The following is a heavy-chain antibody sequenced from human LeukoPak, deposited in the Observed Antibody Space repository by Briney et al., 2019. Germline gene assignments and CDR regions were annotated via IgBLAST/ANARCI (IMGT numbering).Heavy chain of an antibody. CDR3: ARGASYYFGSGMSYYFDY. CDR2: IYYSGST. J-gene: IGHJ4*02. V-gene: IGHV4-59*01. Sequence: SETLSLTCTVSGGSISSFYWSWIRQPPGKGLEWIGYIYYSGSTNYNPSLKSRVTISVDTSKNQFSLKLSSVTAADTAVYYCARGASYYFGSGMSYYFDYWGQGTLVTVSS. CDR1: GGSISSFY. D-gene: IGHD3-10*01.